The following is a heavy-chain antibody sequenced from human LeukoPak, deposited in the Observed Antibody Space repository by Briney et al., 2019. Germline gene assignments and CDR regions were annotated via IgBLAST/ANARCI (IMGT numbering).Heavy chain of an antibody. CDR2: ISHSGST. D-gene: IGHD1-26*01. Sequence: SETLSLTCTVSGYSISSTYYGAWIRQPPGKGLEWIATISHSGSTYYTPSLKSRLTISLDTSKNHFSLRLSSVTAADTAVYYCARRGGSGRAFDYWGQGTLVTVSS. CDR3: ARRGGSGRAFDY. V-gene: IGHV4-38-2*02. CDR1: GYSISSTYY. J-gene: IGHJ4*02.